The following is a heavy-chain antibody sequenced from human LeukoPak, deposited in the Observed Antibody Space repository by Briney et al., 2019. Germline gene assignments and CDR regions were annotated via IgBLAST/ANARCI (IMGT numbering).Heavy chain of an antibody. J-gene: IGHJ5*02. CDR1: GGSFSGYY. CDR2: INHSGST. V-gene: IGHV4-34*01. D-gene: IGHD3-16*01. CDR3: ARGGDSNWFDP. Sequence: SETLSLTCAVYGGSFSGYYWSWIRQPPGKGLEWIGEINHSGSTNYNPSLKSRVTISVDTSKNQFSLKLSSVTAVDTAVYYCARGGDSNWFDPWGQGTLVTVSS.